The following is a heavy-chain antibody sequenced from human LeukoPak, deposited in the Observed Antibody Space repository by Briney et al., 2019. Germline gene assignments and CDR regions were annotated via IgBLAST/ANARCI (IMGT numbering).Heavy chain of an antibody. J-gene: IGHJ4*02. CDR3: AKDRNIYGDFDY. D-gene: IGHD4-17*01. CDR1: GFTFSNYN. Sequence: PGGSLRLSCVASGFTFSNYNMHWVRQAPGKGLEWVALISYDGSNKYNADSVKGRFTVSRDNSKSTLYLQMNSLRAEDTAVYYCAKDRNIYGDFDYWGQGTLVTVFS. V-gene: IGHV3-30*18. CDR2: ISYDGSNK.